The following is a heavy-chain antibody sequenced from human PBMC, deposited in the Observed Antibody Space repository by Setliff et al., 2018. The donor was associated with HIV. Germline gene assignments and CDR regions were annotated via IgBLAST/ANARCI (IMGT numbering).Heavy chain of an antibody. CDR2: INYRCNT. CDR3: ASLDGAESPYVYYYYMDV. D-gene: IGHD3-10*01. CDR1: GGSISTSRYY. V-gene: IGHV4-39*01. J-gene: IGHJ6*03. Sequence: SLTCTVSGGSISTSRYYWGWIRQPPGKGLEWIGSINYRCNTYYNPSLKSRAAIXVXTSKNQISLKLSSVTAADTAVYYCASLDGAESPYVYYYYMDVWGKGTXXXVSS.